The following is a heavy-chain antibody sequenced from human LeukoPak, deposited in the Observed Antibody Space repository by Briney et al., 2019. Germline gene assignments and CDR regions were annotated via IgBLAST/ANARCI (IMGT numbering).Heavy chain of an antibody. Sequence: GGSLRLSCAASRFTFDDYAMQWVRQAPGKGLEWVSLISWDGGSTYYADSVKGRFTISRDNSKNSLYLQMNSLRAEDTALYYCAKGWGYSGYASGYYYMDVWGKGTTVTVS. CDR1: RFTFDDYA. CDR3: AKGWGYSGYASGYYYMDV. CDR2: ISWDGGST. J-gene: IGHJ6*03. V-gene: IGHV3-43D*03. D-gene: IGHD5-12*01.